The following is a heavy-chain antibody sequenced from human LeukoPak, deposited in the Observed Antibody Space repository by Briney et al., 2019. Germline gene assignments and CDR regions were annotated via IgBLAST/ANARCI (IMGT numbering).Heavy chain of an antibody. CDR3: ARAGYSSSWYSDY. CDR2: INHSGST. J-gene: IGHJ4*02. D-gene: IGHD6-13*01. V-gene: IGHV4-34*01. CDR1: GGSFSGYY. Sequence: PSETLSLTCAVYGGSFSGYYWSWIRQPPGKGLEWIGEINHSGSTNYNPPLKSRVTISVDTSKNQFSLKLSSVTAADTAVYYCARAGYSSSWYSDYWGQGTLVTVSS.